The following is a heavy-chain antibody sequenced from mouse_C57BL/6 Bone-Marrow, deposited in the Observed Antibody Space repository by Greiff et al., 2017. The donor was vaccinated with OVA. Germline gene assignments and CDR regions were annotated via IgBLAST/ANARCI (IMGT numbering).Heavy chain of an antibody. J-gene: IGHJ4*01. CDR2: IYPRDGSP. D-gene: IGHD3-2*02. V-gene: IGHV1-85*01. CDR3: ARELRLQAMDY. CDR1: GYTFTSYD. Sequence: VQLHQSGPELVKPGASVKLSCKASGYTFTSYDINWVKQRPGQGLEWIGWIYPRDGSPKYNEKFKGKATLTVDKSSSTAYMELNSLTSEDSAVDFCARELRLQAMDYWGQGTSVTVSS.